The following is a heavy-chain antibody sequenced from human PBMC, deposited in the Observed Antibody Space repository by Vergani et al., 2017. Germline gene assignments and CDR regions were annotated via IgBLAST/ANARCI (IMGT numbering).Heavy chain of an antibody. CDR2: INHSGST. D-gene: IGHD7-27*01. CDR1: GGSFSGYY. Sequence: QVQLQQWGAGLLKPSETLSLTCAVYGGSFSGYYWSWIRQPPGKGLEWIGEINHSGSTNYNPSLKSRVTISVDTSKNQFPLKLSSVTAADTAVYYCARGTQPPWGYYYYYYMDVWGKXP. CDR3: ARGTQPPWGYYYYYYMDV. J-gene: IGHJ6*03. V-gene: IGHV4-34*01.